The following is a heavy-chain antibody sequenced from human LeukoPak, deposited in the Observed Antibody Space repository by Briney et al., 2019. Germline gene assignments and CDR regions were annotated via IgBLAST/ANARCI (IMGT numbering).Heavy chain of an antibody. J-gene: IGHJ4*02. CDR1: GFTFSSYW. CDR3: ARDPVATSDY. CDR2: IKQDGSEK. D-gene: IGHD2-21*02. V-gene: IGHV3-7*01. Sequence: GGSLRRSCSASGFTFSSYWMSWVRQAPGKELEWVANIKQDGSEKYYVDSVKGRFTISRDNAKNSLYLQMNRLRAEDTAVYYCARDPVATSDYWGQGTLVTVSS.